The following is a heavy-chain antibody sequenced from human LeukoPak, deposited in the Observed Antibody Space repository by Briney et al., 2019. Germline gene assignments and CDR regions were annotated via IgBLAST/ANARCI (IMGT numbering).Heavy chain of an antibody. CDR1: GFTFSSYE. CDR3: AKLRPYYDSSGRGAPPDY. V-gene: IGHV3-23*01. J-gene: IGHJ4*02. Sequence: QPGGSLRLSCAASGFTFSSYEMTWVRQAPGKGLEWVSAISGSGGSTYYADSVKGRFTISRDNSKNTLYLQMNSLRAEDTAVYYFAKLRPYYDSSGRGAPPDYWGQGTLVTVSS. D-gene: IGHD3-22*01. CDR2: ISGSGGST.